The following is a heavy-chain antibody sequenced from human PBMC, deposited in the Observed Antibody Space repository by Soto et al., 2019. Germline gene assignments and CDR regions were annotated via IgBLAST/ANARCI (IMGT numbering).Heavy chain of an antibody. D-gene: IGHD6-25*01. CDR1: GFTFSSYA. CDR2: ISYDGSNK. Sequence: GGSLRLSCAASGFTFSSYAMHWVRQAPGKGLEWVAVISYDGSNKYYADSVKGRFTISRDNSKNTLYLQMNSLRAEDTAVYYCETGGGGLGDYWGQGTLVTVSS. CDR3: ETGGGGLGDY. J-gene: IGHJ4*02. V-gene: IGHV3-30-3*01.